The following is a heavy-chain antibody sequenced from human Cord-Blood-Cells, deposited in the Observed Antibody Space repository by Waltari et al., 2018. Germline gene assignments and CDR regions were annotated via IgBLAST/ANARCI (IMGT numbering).Heavy chain of an antibody. CDR2: IYYSGST. Sequence: QLQLQESGPGLVKPSETLSLTCTVSGGSISSSSYYWGWIRQPPGKGLEWIGSIYYSGSTYNTRSLKRRVTISVDTSKNQFSLKLSSVTAADTAVYYCARHFLLGEYSSSSEYFQHWGQGTLVTVSA. V-gene: IGHV4-39*01. CDR3: ARHFLLGEYSSSSEYFQH. J-gene: IGHJ1*01. D-gene: IGHD6-6*01. CDR1: GGSISSSSYY.